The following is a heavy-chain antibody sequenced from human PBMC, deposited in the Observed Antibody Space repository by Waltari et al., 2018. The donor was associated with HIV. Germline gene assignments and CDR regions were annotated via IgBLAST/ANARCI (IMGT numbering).Heavy chain of an antibody. CDR1: GFLVSSKH. V-gene: IGHV3-53*04. CDR2: LYSNGQT. Sequence: QPEQSGGHFVNPGGALTLSCAPCGFLVSSKHLPCARHSLGRWLACVCTLYSNGQTFGPFPMDVRLSASKDESKNSVFLEMNYLRTDDTAIYYCARVVKYLDFGGSYWAADPWGQRTLVTVSS. D-gene: IGHD3-3*01. CDR3: ARVVKYLDFGGSYWAADP. J-gene: IGHJ5*02.